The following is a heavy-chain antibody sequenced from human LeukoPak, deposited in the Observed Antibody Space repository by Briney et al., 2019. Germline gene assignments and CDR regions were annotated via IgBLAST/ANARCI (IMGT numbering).Heavy chain of an antibody. CDR2: ISYDGSNE. J-gene: IGHJ6*04. CDR1: GXXLXXYA. CDR3: XXXXXXXXXXXXXXXXXXV. V-gene: IGHV3-30*01. Sequence: SGXXLXXYAIHWVRQAPGKGLXWGAVISYDGSNEDYADSVXGRFTISRDXSKNTLFLQMNSLIAEDTAVYYXXXXXXXXXXXXXXXXXXXVWGKGTTVTVSS.